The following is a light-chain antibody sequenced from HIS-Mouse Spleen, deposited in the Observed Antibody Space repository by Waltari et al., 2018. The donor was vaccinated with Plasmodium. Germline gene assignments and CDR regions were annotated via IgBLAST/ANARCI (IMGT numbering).Light chain of an antibody. CDR3: QQYDKLPPLFT. Sequence: DIQMTQSPSSLSASVGDRVTITCQASQDISNYLNWYQQKPGKAPKLLIYDASNLETGVPSRVSGSGSGTDFTFTISSLQPEDIATYYCQQYDKLPPLFTFGPGTKVDIK. CDR1: QDISNY. J-gene: IGKJ3*01. CDR2: DAS. V-gene: IGKV1-33*01.